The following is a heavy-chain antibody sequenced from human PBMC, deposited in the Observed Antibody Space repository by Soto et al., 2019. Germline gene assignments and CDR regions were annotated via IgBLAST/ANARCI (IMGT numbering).Heavy chain of an antibody. D-gene: IGHD2-15*01. J-gene: IGHJ4*02. Sequence: QVQLQESGPGLVKSSQTLSLTCTVSGGSISSGGYYWSWIRQHPGKGLEWIGYIDYSGSTYYNPSLNSRVTLPVGTCKNQFSRKLSYVTAADTAVYYCAREGALGYFSGGSCYSGDYWGQGTLVTVSS. CDR1: GGSISSGGYY. CDR3: AREGALGYFSGGSCYSGDY. CDR2: IDYSGST. V-gene: IGHV4-31*03.